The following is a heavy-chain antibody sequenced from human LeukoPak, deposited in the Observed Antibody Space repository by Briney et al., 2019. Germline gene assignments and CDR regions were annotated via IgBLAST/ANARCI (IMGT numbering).Heavy chain of an antibody. Sequence: GASVKVSCKASGYTFTSYGISWVRQAPGQRLEWMGWISAYNGNTNYAQKLQGRVTMTTDTSTSTAYMELRSLRSDDTAVYYCARDRDRWGQLVQRCYFDYWGQGTLVTVSS. CDR1: GYTFTSYG. J-gene: IGHJ4*02. D-gene: IGHD6-6*01. V-gene: IGHV1-18*01. CDR3: ARDRDRWGQLVQRCYFDY. CDR2: ISAYNGNT.